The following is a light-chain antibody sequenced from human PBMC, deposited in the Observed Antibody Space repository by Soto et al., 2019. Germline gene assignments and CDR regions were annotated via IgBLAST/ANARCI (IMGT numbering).Light chain of an antibody. CDR1: QSINSY. Sequence: IQMTQSPSSLSASVGDRVTITCRASQSINSYLNWYQQKPGKAPKLLVYAASSLQSGVPSRFNGSGSGTDFTLTISSLQPEDFATYYCQQSYSTLLYTFGQGTKLEMK. CDR2: AAS. V-gene: IGKV1-39*01. CDR3: QQSYSTLLYT. J-gene: IGKJ2*01.